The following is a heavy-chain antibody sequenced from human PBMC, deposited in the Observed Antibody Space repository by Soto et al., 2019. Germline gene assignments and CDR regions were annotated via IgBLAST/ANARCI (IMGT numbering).Heavy chain of an antibody. CDR1: GFTFSSYS. CDR2: ISSSSSTI. D-gene: IGHD6-6*01. Sequence: EVQLVESGGGLVQPGGSLRLSCAASGFTFSSYSMNWVRQAPGKGLEWVSYISSSSSTIYYADSVKGRFTISRDNAKNSLYLQMTSLRAEDTAVYYCASDVVYSSSDYWGQGTLVTVSS. CDR3: ASDVVYSSSDY. J-gene: IGHJ4*02. V-gene: IGHV3-48*01.